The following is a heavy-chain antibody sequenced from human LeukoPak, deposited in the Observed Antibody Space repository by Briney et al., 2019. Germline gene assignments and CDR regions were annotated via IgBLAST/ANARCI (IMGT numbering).Heavy chain of an antibody. V-gene: IGHV3-7*02. CDR2: IKQDGSEK. J-gene: IGHJ4*02. CDR3: NAGGYSYDY. Sequence: GGSLRLSCVASGFTFSSYWMSWVRQAPGKGLEWVANIKQDGSEKYYVDSVKGRFTISRDNAKNSLYLQMNSLRAEDTAVYYCNAGGYSYDYWGQGTLVTVSS. D-gene: IGHD5-18*01. CDR1: GFTFSSYW.